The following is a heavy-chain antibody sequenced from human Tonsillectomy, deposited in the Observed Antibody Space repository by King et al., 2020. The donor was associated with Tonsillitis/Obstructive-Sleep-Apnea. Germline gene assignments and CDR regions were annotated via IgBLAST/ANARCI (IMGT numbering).Heavy chain of an antibody. Sequence: VQLVESGGGLVQPGGSLRLSCAASGFTFRSYWMSWVRQAPGKGLEWVATIKHDGSEKNYVDSVKGRLTISRDNARNSLYLQMNSLGAEDTAVYYCARDHIFDYWGPGTRVIVSS. CDR2: IKHDGSEK. CDR3: ARDHIFDY. J-gene: IGHJ4*02. V-gene: IGHV3-7*01. CDR1: GFTFRSYW.